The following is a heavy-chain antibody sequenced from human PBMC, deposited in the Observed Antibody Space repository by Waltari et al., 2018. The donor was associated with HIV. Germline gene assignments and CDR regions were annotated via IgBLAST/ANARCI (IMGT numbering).Heavy chain of an antibody. CDR3: AKDAFARNGIFDAFDV. CDR1: GFTLRDYA. CDR2: IGGGHDT. Sequence: LLESGGGLVQHGGSLRLACADSGFTLRDYAMNWVRQAPGKGLECVSHIGGGHDTYYAYSVKGRFTASRDDSKSTLYLQLNSLRAEDTALYFCAKDAFARNGIFDAFDVWGLGTRVTVSS. V-gene: IGHV3-23*01. D-gene: IGHD2-8*01. J-gene: IGHJ3*01.